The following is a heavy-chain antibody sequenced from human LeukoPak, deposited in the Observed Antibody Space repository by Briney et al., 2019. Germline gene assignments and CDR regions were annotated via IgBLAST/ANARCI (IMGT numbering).Heavy chain of an antibody. D-gene: IGHD3-9*01. V-gene: IGHV1-2*02. CDR1: GYTFTGYY. Sequence: ASVKVSCKASGYTFTGYYMHWARQAPGQGLEWMGWINPNSGGTNYAQKFQGRVTTTRDTSISTAYMELSRLRSDDTAVYYCARGLTIQYGMDVWGQGTTVTVSS. CDR2: INPNSGGT. CDR3: ARGLTIQYGMDV. J-gene: IGHJ6*02.